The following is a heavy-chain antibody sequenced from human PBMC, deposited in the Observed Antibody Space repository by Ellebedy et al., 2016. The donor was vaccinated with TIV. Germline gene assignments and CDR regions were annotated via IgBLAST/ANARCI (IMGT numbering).Heavy chain of an antibody. D-gene: IGHD2-15*01. CDR1: GGSISNPNW. V-gene: IGHV4-4*02. CDR3: ARGYCSGGSCGYFDY. CDR2: IYHIGST. Sequence: MPSETLSLTCAVSGGSISNPNWWSWVRQPPGKGLEWNGDIYHIGSTNYSPSLKRRVTISVDKSRNQFSLKLTSVTAADTAVYYCARGYCSGGSCGYFDYWGRGTLVTVSS. J-gene: IGHJ4*02.